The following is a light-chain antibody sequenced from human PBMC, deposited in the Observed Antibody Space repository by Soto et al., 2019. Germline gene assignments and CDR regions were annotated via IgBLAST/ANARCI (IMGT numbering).Light chain of an antibody. CDR2: DAS. J-gene: IGKJ5*01. CDR3: LQPCSWST. Sequence: LRTQTRNTLSLSPGTKATLHYRASQSVSTDLAWDQQKPGQDPRLIICDASNRATGTPARFSASGSATDCILTITSQAPDGLAVYSSLQPCSWSTICQGTRL. V-gene: IGKV3-11*01. CDR1: QSVSTD.